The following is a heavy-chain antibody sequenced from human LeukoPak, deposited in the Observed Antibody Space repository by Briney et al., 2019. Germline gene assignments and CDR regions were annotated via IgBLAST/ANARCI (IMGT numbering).Heavy chain of an antibody. D-gene: IGHD3-22*01. CDR3: TRGSIAYYYMDV. CDR2: IYYSGST. V-gene: IGHV4-59*01. J-gene: IGHJ6*03. Sequence: PSETLSLTCTVSGGSISSYYWSWIRQPPGKGLEWIGNIYYSGSTKYNPSLKSRVTISVDTSKNQFSLKLSSVTAADTAVYYCTRGSIAYYYMDVWGKGTTVTISS. CDR1: GGSISSYY.